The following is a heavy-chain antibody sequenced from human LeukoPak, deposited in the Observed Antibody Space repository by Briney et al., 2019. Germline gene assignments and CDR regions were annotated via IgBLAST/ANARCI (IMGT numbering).Heavy chain of an antibody. J-gene: IGHJ5*02. Sequence: GGSLRLSCAASGFTFSSYWMHWVRQAPGKGLVWVSRINSDGGSTSYADSVKGRFTISRDNAKNTLYLRMNSLRAEDTAVYYCARADIVVVPAAVRDFWFDPWGQGTLVTVSS. V-gene: IGHV3-74*01. CDR1: GFTFSSYW. CDR2: INSDGGST. CDR3: ARADIVVVPAAVRDFWFDP. D-gene: IGHD2-2*01.